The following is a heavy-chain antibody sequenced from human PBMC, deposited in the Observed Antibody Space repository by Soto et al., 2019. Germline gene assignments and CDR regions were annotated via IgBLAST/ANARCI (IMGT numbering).Heavy chain of an antibody. CDR2: IVVGSGNT. CDR3: AAAAGYHYYYGMDV. CDR1: GFTFTSSA. Sequence: ASVKVSCKASGFTFTSSAVQWVRQARGQRLEWIGWIVVGSGNTNYAQKFQERVTITRDMSTSTAYMELSSLRSEDTAVYYCAAAAGYHYYYGMDVWGQGTTVTVS. J-gene: IGHJ6*02. V-gene: IGHV1-58*01. D-gene: IGHD6-25*01.